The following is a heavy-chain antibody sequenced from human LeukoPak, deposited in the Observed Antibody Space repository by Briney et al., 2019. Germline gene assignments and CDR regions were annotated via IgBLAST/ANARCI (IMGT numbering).Heavy chain of an antibody. V-gene: IGHV4-39*07. CDR3: ARKGWSPRYYYMDV. CDR1: GGSISSSSYY. D-gene: IGHD2-15*01. Sequence: SETLSLTCTVSGGSISSSSYYWGWIRQPPGKGLEWIGSIYYSGSTYYNPSLKSRVTIPVDTSKNQFSLKLSSVTAADTAVYYCARKGWSPRYYYMDVWGKGTTVIVSS. J-gene: IGHJ6*03. CDR2: IYYSGST.